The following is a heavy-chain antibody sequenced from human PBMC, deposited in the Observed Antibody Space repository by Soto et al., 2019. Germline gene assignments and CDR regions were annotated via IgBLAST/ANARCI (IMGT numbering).Heavy chain of an antibody. V-gene: IGHV3-33*01. Sequence: ESGGGVVQPGRSLRLSCAASGFTFSHYGMHWVRQAPGKGLEWVAVIWYDGSYKYYGDSVKGRFTISRDQSKNTLFLQMDSLSAEDSAVYYCAREAAPSGTLGHFDLWDRGTLVTVSS. J-gene: IGHJ2*01. CDR3: AREAAPSGTLGHFDL. CDR2: IWYDGSYK. D-gene: IGHD6-13*01. CDR1: GFTFSHYG.